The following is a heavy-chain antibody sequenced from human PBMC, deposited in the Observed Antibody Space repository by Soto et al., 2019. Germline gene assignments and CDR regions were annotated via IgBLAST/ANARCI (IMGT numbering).Heavy chain of an antibody. V-gene: IGHV4-4*01. Sequence: QVQLQESGPGLVKPSGTLSLTCAVSGGSISSSNWWSWVRQPPGKGLEWIGEIYHSGSTNYNPSLKSRVTIAGNSSNNLFPRKRGFVAAEATAVYCCGGGPFMVGEVGVMVFGGQGTTATVSS. CDR2: IYHSGST. CDR3: GGGPFMVGEVGVMVF. D-gene: IGHD3-16*01. J-gene: IGHJ6*02. CDR1: GGSISSSNW.